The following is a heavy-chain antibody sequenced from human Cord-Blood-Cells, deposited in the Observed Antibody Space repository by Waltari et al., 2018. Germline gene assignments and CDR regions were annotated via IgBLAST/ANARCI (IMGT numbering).Heavy chain of an antibody. V-gene: IGHV4-39*01. Sequence: QLQLQESGPGPVNPSETLSLTCTVSVGSISSSSYYWGWIRQPPGKGLEWIGSIYSRGSTYYNPSLKSRVTISVDTSKNQFSLKLSSVTAADTAVYYCARHEPPYIYGSGSYYNGDYWGQGTLVTVSS. J-gene: IGHJ4*02. D-gene: IGHD3-10*01. CDR3: ARHEPPYIYGSGSYYNGDY. CDR1: VGSISSSSYY. CDR2: IYSRGST.